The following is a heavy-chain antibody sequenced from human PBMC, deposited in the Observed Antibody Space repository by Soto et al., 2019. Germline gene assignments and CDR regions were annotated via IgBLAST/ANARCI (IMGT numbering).Heavy chain of an antibody. J-gene: IGHJ6*02. CDR2: IIPIFGTA. CDR3: ARGLASRYDFWSGYQDHYYYYGMDV. CDR1: GGTFSSYA. D-gene: IGHD3-3*01. Sequence: SVKVSCKASGGTFSSYAISWVRQAPGQGLEWMGGIIPIFGTANYAQKFQGRVTITADKSTSTAHMELSSLRSEDTAVYYCARGLASRYDFWSGYQDHYYYYGMDVWGQGTTVTVSS. V-gene: IGHV1-69*06.